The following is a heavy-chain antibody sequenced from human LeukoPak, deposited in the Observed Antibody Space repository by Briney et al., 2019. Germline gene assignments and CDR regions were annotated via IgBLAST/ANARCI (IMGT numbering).Heavy chain of an antibody. J-gene: IGHJ4*02. CDR1: GGSISSYY. V-gene: IGHV4-59*08. CDR2: IYYSGST. D-gene: IGHD1-14*01. CDR3: TRHDPDGIYRY. Sequence: PSETLSLTCTVSGGSISSYYWSWIRQPPGKGMEWSGYIYYSGSTNYNPSLKSRVTISVDTSKNQFSLKLHSVTAADTAVYYCTRHDPDGIYRYWGQGTLVTVSS.